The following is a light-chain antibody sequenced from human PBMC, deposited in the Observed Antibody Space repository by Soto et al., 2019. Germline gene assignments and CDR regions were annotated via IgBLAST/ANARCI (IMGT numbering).Light chain of an antibody. J-gene: IGKJ1*01. CDR2: TAS. Sequence: EVVLTQSPGTLSLSPGERATLSCRASQGVASNYLAWYQQKLGQSPRLLIYTASSRASGVPDRFSGSGSGTDFTLTVSRLEPEDFGVYYCQQYGSSPWTSGQGTKVDI. V-gene: IGKV3-20*01. CDR1: QGVASNY. CDR3: QQYGSSPWT.